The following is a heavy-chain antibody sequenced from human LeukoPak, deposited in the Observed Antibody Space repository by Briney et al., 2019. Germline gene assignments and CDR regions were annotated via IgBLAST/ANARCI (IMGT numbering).Heavy chain of an antibody. CDR1: GFTVSSNY. CDR2: IDPSSTYI. CDR3: AREDSYYYGSGSYPFDY. Sequence: GGSLRLSCAASGFTVSSNYMNWVRQAPRKGLEWVSAIDPSSTYIYYADSVKGRFTISRDNAKNSLYLQMNSLRAEDTAVYYCAREDSYYYGSGSYPFDYWGQGTLVTVSS. D-gene: IGHD3-10*01. V-gene: IGHV3-21*01. J-gene: IGHJ4*02.